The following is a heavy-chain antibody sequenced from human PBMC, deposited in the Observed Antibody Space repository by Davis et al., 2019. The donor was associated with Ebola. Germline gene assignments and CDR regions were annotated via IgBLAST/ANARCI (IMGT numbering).Heavy chain of an antibody. V-gene: IGHV4-38-2*01. CDR1: GYSISNGYH. CDR3: ARIPTPWGYDLDY. CDR2: IYHSGRT. Sequence: SETLSLTCSVSGYSISNGYHWGWIRQPPGKGLEWIGNIYHSGRTYYNPSLKSRLTISVDTSKNQFSLKVNSVTAADTAFYYCARIPTPWGYDLDYWGEGTLVTVSS. J-gene: IGHJ4*02. D-gene: IGHD5-12*01.